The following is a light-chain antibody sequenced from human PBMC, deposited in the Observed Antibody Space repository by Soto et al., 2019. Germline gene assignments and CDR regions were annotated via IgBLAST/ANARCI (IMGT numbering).Light chain of an antibody. V-gene: IGKV1-39*01. CDR3: QQFYSSPTS. CDR2: TVS. Sequence: DIQMTQSPSSLSASVGDRVTITCRSSQRFSDYLNWYQQRPGEAPKLLIHTVSTLQSGVPSRFSGSGSGTEFTLTISSLQPEDVAIYYCQQFYSSPTSFCGGTKVEI. J-gene: IGKJ4*01. CDR1: QRFSDY.